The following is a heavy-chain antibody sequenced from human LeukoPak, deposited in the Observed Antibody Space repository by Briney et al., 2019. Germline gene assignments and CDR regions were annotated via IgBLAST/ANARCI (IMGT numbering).Heavy chain of an antibody. J-gene: IGHJ3*02. CDR1: GYTFSSND. CDR3: ATNNITLYSSGWLGAFDI. CDR2: INTNTGHP. Sequence: GASVKVSCKASGYTFSSNDMNWVRQAPGQGLEWVGWINTNTGHPTYAQGFTGRFVFSLDTSVSTAYLQISSLKAEDTAMYYCATNNITLYSSGWLGAFDIWGQGTMVIVSS. D-gene: IGHD6-19*01. V-gene: IGHV7-4-1*02.